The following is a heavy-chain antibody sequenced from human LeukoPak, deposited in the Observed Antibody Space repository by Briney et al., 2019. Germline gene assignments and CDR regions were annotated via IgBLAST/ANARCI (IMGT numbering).Heavy chain of an antibody. CDR1: GGSINSSNHY. CDR2: VYYRGST. Sequence: SETLSLTCSVSGGSINSSNHYWAWIRQPPGKGLEWIATVYYRGSTYYNPSLRSRVTISVDTSKNQFSLKLSSVTAADTAVYYCARDAGNIFYDYWGQGTLVTVSS. V-gene: IGHV4-39*07. D-gene: IGHD1-1*01. J-gene: IGHJ4*02. CDR3: ARDAGNIFYDY.